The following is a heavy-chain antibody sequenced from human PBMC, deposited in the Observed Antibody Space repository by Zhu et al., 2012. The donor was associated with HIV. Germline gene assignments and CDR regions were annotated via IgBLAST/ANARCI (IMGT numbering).Heavy chain of an antibody. CDR3: TRALVGVTGLDY. Sequence: QVQLQESGPGLVKPSETLSLTCAVSGYSISSGYYWGWIRQPPGKGLEWIGSIYHSGSTYYNPSLKSQVTISVDTSKNQFSLKLSSVTAADTTVCYCTRALVGVTGLDYWGQGTLVTVSS. CDR1: GYSISSGYY. D-gene: IGHD2-2*01. CDR2: IYHSGST. V-gene: IGHV4-38-2*01. J-gene: IGHJ4*02.